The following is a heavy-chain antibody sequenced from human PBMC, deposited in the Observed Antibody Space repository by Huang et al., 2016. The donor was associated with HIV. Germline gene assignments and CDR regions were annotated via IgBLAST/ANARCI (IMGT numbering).Heavy chain of an antibody. CDR3: AKVGSGWSRVYWYFDL. Sequence: EVQLLESGGDLVQPGGSLRLSCAASGFTFSSYAMGWVRQAPGKGLEWVSVISVSGGITYYAASVKGRFTISRDNTKNTLYLQMNSLRADDTAVYYCAKVGSGWSRVYWYFDLWGRGTLVTVSS. CDR1: GFTFSSYA. J-gene: IGHJ2*01. D-gene: IGHD6-19*01. V-gene: IGHV3-23*01. CDR2: ISVSGGIT.